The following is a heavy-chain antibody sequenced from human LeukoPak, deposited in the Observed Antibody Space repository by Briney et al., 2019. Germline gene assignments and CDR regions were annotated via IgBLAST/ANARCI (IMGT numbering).Heavy chain of an antibody. CDR3: ARVNVCPRCHFDY. Sequence: PGGSLRLSCAASGFTFSSYWMHWVRQAPGNGLLWVSRIIPDGISAIYADSVKGRFTISRDNAKNTLYLQMNSLRAEDTAVYYCARVNVCPRCHFDYWGQGTLVTVSS. J-gene: IGHJ4*02. CDR2: IIPDGISA. D-gene: IGHD3-16*01. V-gene: IGHV3-74*01. CDR1: GFTFSSYW.